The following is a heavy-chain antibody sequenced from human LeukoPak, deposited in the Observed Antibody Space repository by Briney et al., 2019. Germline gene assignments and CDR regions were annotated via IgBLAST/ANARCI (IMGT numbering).Heavy chain of an antibody. CDR2: INAGNGNT. CDR3: ATSKYDFWSGYSHLFDY. Sequence: ASVKVSCKASGYTFTSYAMHWVRQAPGQRLEWMGWINAGNGNTKYSQKFQGRVTITRDTSASTAYMELSSLRSEDTAVYYCATSKYDFWSGYSHLFDYWGQGTLVTVSS. V-gene: IGHV1-3*01. CDR1: GYTFTSYA. D-gene: IGHD3-3*01. J-gene: IGHJ4*02.